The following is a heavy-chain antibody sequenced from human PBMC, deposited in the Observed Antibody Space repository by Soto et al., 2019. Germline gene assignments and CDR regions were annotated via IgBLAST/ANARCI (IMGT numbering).Heavy chain of an antibody. V-gene: IGHV1-46*01. D-gene: IGHD2-15*01. Sequence: ASVQVSCKASGYHFSSYYMHSLRRAPAQGLGWMGIINPSGGSTSYAQKFQGRVTMTRDTSTSTVFMELSSLRSEDTAVYYCARDISTVVVAATLRDGPSDIWGQGTMVTVSS. CDR2: INPSGGST. J-gene: IGHJ3*02. CDR1: GYHFSSYY. CDR3: ARDISTVVVAATLRDGPSDI.